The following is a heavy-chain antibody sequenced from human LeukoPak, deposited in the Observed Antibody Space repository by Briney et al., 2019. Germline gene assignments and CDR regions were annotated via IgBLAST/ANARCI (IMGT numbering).Heavy chain of an antibody. D-gene: IGHD4/OR15-4a*01. V-gene: IGHV3-23*01. CDR1: GFAFSGYA. CDR2: IGARGDVT. J-gene: IGHJ4*02. CDR3: AKVHYAASFPGSFPGRNYFDS. Sequence: GGSLRLSCTVSGFAFSGYAMSWVRQAPGKGPEWVSSIGARGDVTYSADSVKGRFTISRDNSKRTLFLQMNSLRAEDTAVYYCAKVHYAASFPGSFPGRNYFDSWGQGSLVTVSS.